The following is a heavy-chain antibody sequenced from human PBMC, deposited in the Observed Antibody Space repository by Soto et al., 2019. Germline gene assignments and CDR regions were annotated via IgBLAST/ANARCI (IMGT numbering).Heavy chain of an antibody. Sequence: QVQLVQSGAEVKEPGASVRVSCKASGYTFINYDISWVRQATGQGLEWMGWMNPGSGKTGYANKFQCRVTMNRYASTSIAHLELSSLTSEDTAVYYCARTASFGTLNWFDPWGQGTLVTVSS. CDR3: ARTASFGTLNWFDP. D-gene: IGHD3-16*01. CDR2: MNPGSGKT. V-gene: IGHV1-8*02. CDR1: GYTFINYD. J-gene: IGHJ5*02.